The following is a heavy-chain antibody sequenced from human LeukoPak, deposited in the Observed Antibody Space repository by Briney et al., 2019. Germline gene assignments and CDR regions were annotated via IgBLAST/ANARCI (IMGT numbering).Heavy chain of an antibody. Sequence: GGSLRLSCAASGFTFSNYAMSWVRQAPGKGLEWVSGIRGNGGNTYYADSVKGRFTISRDNSKNTLYLQMNSLRAEDTATYYCAKAGGIYSPFDFWGQGTLVSVSS. J-gene: IGHJ4*02. CDR2: IRGNGGNT. CDR3: AKAGGIYSPFDF. CDR1: GFTFSNYA. V-gene: IGHV3-23*01. D-gene: IGHD1-26*01.